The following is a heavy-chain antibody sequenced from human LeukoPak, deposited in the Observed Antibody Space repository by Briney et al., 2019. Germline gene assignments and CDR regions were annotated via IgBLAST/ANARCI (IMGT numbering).Heavy chain of an antibody. CDR1: GFTFSSYW. CDR3: ASQPAAADVDY. CDR2: IKQDGSKK. D-gene: IGHD2-2*01. J-gene: IGHJ4*02. V-gene: IGHV3-7*03. Sequence: GALRLSCAASGFTFSSYWMTWVRQAPGKGLEWVANIKQDGSKKTYADSVKGRFTISRDNAKNSLYLQMNSLRADDTGVYYCASQPAAADVDYWGQGTLVTVSS.